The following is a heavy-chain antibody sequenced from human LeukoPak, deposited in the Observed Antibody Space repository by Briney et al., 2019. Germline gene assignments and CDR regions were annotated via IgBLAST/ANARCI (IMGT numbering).Heavy chain of an antibody. J-gene: IGHJ6*02. Sequence: GSLRLSCAASGFTFSDYYMSWIRQAPGKGLEWVSYISSSGSTIYYADSVKGRFTISRDNAKNSLYPQMNSLRAEDTAVYYCARGDDYDFWSGYSKGPYYYYGMDVWGQGTTVTVSS. CDR2: ISSSGSTI. V-gene: IGHV3-11*01. CDR1: GFTFSDYY. D-gene: IGHD3-3*01. CDR3: ARGDDYDFWSGYSKGPYYYYGMDV.